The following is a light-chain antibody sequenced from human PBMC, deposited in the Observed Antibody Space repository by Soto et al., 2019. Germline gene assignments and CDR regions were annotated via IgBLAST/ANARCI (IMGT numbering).Light chain of an antibody. V-gene: IGKV3-11*01. CDR3: QQRSNWPPVT. Sequence: EIVLTQSPATLSLSPRERATLSCRASKRVSSYLAWYQQKPGQAPRLLIYDASNRDTGIPARFSRSGSGTDFTLTISSLEPEDFAVYYCQQRSNWPPVTFGQGTRLEIK. CDR2: DAS. CDR1: KRVSSY. J-gene: IGKJ5*01.